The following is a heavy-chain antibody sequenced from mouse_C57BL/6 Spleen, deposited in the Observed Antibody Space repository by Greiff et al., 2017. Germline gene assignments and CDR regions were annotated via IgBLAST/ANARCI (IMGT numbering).Heavy chain of an antibody. D-gene: IGHD4-1*01. J-gene: IGHJ2*01. Sequence: EVQLVESGPGMVKPSQSLSLTCTVTGYSITSGYDWHWFRHFPGNKLDWMGYISYSGSTNYNPSLKSRISITHDTSKNHFFLKLNSVTTEDTATYYCARNWEGFDYWGQGTTLTVSS. CDR3: ARNWEGFDY. CDR2: ISYSGST. V-gene: IGHV3-1*01. CDR1: GYSITSGYD.